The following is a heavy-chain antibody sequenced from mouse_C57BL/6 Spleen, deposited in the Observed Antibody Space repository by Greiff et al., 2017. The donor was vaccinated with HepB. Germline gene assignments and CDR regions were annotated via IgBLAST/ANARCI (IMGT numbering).Heavy chain of an antibody. D-gene: IGHD1-1*01. J-gene: IGHJ4*01. V-gene: IGHV1-81*01. CDR1: GYTFTSYG. CDR2: IYPRSGNT. Sequence: VKLVESGAELARPGASVKLSCKASGYTFTSYGISWVKQRTGQGLEWIGEIYPRSGNTYYNEKFKGKATLTADKSSSTAYMELRSLTSEDSAVYFCARRDYYGSSYDYAMDYWGQGTSVTVSS. CDR3: ARRDYYGSSYDYAMDY.